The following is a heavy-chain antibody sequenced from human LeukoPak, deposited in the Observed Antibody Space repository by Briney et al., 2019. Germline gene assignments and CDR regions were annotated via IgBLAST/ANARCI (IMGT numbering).Heavy chain of an antibody. D-gene: IGHD1-1*01. J-gene: IGHJ3*02. CDR3: ARHGLEPVWAAFDI. Sequence: SETLSLTCAVYGGSFSGYYWSWIRQPPGKGLEWIGEINHSGSTNYNPSLKSRVTISVDTSENQFSLKLSSVTAADTAVYYCARHGLEPVWAAFDIWGQGTMVTVSS. CDR1: GGSFSGYY. CDR2: INHSGST. V-gene: IGHV4-34*01.